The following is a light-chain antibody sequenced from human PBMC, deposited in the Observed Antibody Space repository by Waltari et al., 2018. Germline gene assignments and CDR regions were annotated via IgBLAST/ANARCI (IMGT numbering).Light chain of an antibody. Sequence: QTVVTQEPSLSVSPGGTVPPNCALSSGSISRTSYVSWYRQTPGQAPRTLIYKINIRSAGVPDRFSGSFLGNKAALTITGAQADDESDYYCLMYMGSGIWVFGGGTKVTVL. CDR3: LMYMGSGIWV. CDR1: SGSISRTSY. CDR2: KIN. J-gene: IGLJ2*01. V-gene: IGLV8-61*01.